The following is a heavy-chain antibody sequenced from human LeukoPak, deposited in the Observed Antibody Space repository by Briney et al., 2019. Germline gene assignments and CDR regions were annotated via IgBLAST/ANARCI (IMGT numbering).Heavy chain of an antibody. CDR3: AKLGITMIGGV. J-gene: IGHJ6*04. CDR1: GFTFSNSG. D-gene: IGHD3-10*02. Sequence: QPGGSLRLSCAASGFTFSNSGMHWVRQAPGKGLEWVAFIQFDEGNKFYADSVRGRFTISRDNAKNSLYLQMNSLRAEDTAVYYCAKLGITMIGGVWGKGTTVTISS. CDR2: IQFDEGNK. V-gene: IGHV3-30*02.